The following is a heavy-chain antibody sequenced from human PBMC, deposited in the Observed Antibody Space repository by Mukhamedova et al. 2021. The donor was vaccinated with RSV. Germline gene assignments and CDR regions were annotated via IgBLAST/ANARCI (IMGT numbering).Heavy chain of an antibody. Sequence: TNQYMHWVRQAPGQGLEWMGFINPSGDTTTYAQKFQGRVTKTRDTSTSTVYRELSSLRSEDTAVYYCARDPLTGDRGLYFDLWGR. CDR3: ARDPLTGDRGLYFDL. CDR2: INPSGDTT. V-gene: IGHV1-46*01. D-gene: IGHD7-27*01. CDR1: TNQY. J-gene: IGHJ2*01.